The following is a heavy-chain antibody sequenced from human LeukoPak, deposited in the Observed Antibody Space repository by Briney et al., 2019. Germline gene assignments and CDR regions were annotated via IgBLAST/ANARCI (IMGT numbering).Heavy chain of an antibody. D-gene: IGHD3-10*01. V-gene: IGHV4-31*03. CDR1: GGSISSGGYY. J-gene: IGHJ4*02. CDR2: IYCSGRN. Sequence: PSETLSLTCTVSGGSISSGGYYWSWIRHHPGNGLEWIGYIYCSGRNYYNPSLKSRVTISVDTSKNQFSLKLSSVTAADTAVYYCARGLIGYYFDYWGQGTLVTVSS. CDR3: ARGLIGYYFDY.